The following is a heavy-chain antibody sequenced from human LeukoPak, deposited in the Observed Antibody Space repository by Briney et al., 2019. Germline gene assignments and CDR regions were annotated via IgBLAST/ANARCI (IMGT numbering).Heavy chain of an antibody. CDR2: SNEDGSTT. CDR3: VRDLGGRSGH. J-gene: IGHJ4*02. CDR1: GFTFSSNW. V-gene: IGHV3-74*01. D-gene: IGHD1-26*01. Sequence: GGSLRLSCAASGFTFSSNWMHWVRQAPGKGLVWVSRSNEDGSTTNYADSVKGRFTISRDNAKNTLYLQMNSLTAEDTAVYYCVRDLGGRSGHWGQGTLVTVST.